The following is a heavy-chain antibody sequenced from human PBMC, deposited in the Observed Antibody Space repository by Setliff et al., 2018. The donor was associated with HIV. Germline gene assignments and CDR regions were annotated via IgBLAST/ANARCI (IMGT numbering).Heavy chain of an antibody. CDR1: GFTFDDYG. D-gene: IGHD2-8*01. J-gene: IGHJ3*02. CDR2: ISSSGTTI. Sequence: GGSLRLSCAASGFTFDDYGMSWVRQAPGKGLEWVSYISSSGTTIYYADSVKGRFTISRDNAKNSLYLQMNSLRAEDTAVYYCARDIGIRIMVAASDAFDIWGQGTMVTVSS. CDR3: ARDIGIRIMVAASDAFDI. V-gene: IGHV3-48*04.